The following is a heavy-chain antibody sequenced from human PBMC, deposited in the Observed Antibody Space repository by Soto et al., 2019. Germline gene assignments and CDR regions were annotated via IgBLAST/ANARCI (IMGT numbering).Heavy chain of an antibody. J-gene: IGHJ4*02. CDR2: IYYSGST. CDR3: AREEPNYYDSSGYYYG. Sequence: QVQLQESGPGLVKPSQTLSLTCTVSGGSISSGDYYWSWIRQPPGKGLEWIGYIYYSGSTYYNPSLKSRVTISVDTSKNQFSLKLSSVTAADTAVYYCAREEPNYYDSSGYYYGWGQGTLVTVSS. V-gene: IGHV4-30-4*01. CDR1: GGSISSGDYY. D-gene: IGHD3-22*01.